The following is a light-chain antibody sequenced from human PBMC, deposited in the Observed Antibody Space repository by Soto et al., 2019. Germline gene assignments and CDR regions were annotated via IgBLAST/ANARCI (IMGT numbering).Light chain of an antibody. CDR1: STDVGSYDL. Sequence: QSALTQPPSASGSPGQSVTISCTGTSTDVGSYDLVSWYQLHPGKAPKLVIYEANKRPSGISNRFSVSKSGNTASLTISGLQAEDEAHYYCCSYARGRIWVFGGGTKLTVL. J-gene: IGLJ3*02. CDR2: EAN. CDR3: CSYARGRIWV. V-gene: IGLV2-23*01.